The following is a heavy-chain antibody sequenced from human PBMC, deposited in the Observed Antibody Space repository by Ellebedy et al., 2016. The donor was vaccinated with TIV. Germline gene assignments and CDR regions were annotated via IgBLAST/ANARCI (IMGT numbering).Heavy chain of an antibody. CDR3: ARGGYSSSWYLNNWFDP. CDR1: GYTFTAYG. J-gene: IGHJ5*02. D-gene: IGHD6-13*01. Sequence: ASVKVSCKASGYTFTAYGISWVRQAPGQGLEWMGWISAYNGNTNYAQKLQGRVTMATDTSTSTAYMELSRLRSDDTAVYYCARGGYSSSWYLNNWFDPWGQGTLVTVSS. CDR2: ISAYNGNT. V-gene: IGHV1-18*04.